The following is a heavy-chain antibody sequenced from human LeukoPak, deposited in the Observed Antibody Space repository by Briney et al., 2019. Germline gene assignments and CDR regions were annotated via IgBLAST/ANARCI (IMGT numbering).Heavy chain of an antibody. CDR2: ISWNSGSI. D-gene: IGHD3-3*01. Sequence: GRSLRLSCAASGFTFDDYAMHWVRQAPGKGPEWVSGISWNSGSIGYADSVKGRFTISRDNAKNSLYLQMNSLRAEDTALYYCAKTYYDFWSGFDYWGQGTLVTVSS. J-gene: IGHJ4*02. V-gene: IGHV3-9*01. CDR3: AKTYYDFWSGFDY. CDR1: GFTFDDYA.